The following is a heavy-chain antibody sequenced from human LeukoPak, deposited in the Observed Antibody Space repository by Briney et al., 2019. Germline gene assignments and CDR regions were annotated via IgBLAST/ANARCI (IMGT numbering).Heavy chain of an antibody. D-gene: IGHD6-6*01. CDR3: ASSIAARLYFDY. CDR2: IIPIFGTA. J-gene: IGHJ4*02. V-gene: IGHV1-69*05. Sequence: SVKVSCKASGGTFSSYAISWVRQAPGQGLEWMGGIIPIFGTANYAQKFQGRVTITTDESTSTAYMELSSLRSEDTAVYYCASSIAARLYFDYWGQGTLVTVSS. CDR1: GGTFSSYA.